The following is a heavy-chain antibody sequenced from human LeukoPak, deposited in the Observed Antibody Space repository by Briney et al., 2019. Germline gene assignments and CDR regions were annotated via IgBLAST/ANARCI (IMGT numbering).Heavy chain of an antibody. CDR1: GYTFTSYA. CDR3: AEGPLEWELFQGDDAFDI. V-gene: IGHV7-4-1*02. CDR2: INTNTGNP. Sequence: GASVKVSCKASGYTFTSYAMNWVRQAPGQGLEWMGWINTNTGNPTYAQGFTGRFVFSLDTSVSTAYLQISSLKAEDTAVYYCAEGPLEWELFQGDDAFDIWGQGTMVTVSS. J-gene: IGHJ3*02. D-gene: IGHD1-26*01.